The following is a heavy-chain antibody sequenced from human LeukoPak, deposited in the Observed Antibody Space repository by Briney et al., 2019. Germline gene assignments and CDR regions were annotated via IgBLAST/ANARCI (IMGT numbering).Heavy chain of an antibody. CDR1: GFTLSNYA. CDR2: ISYDGSNK. V-gene: IGHV3-30*04. J-gene: IGHJ6*02. Sequence: GGSLRLSCTASGFTLSNYAMSWVRQAPGKGLEWVAVISYDGSNKYYADSVKGRFTISRDNSKNTLYLQMNSLRAEDTAVYYCARVHCSSTSCYTIYYYYDMDVWGQGTTVTVSS. CDR3: ARVHCSSTSCYTIYYYYDMDV. D-gene: IGHD2-2*02.